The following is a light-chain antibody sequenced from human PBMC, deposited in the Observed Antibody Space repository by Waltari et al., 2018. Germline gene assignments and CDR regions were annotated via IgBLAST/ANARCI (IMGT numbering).Light chain of an antibody. CDR2: EVN. CDR1: SRDVGGYTY. CDR3: SSYAVSNNLL. Sequence: QSALTQPPSASGSPGQSVTISCTGTSRDVGGYTYVSWYQQHPGKAPSLIIYEVNRRPSGVPGRFSGSKSGNTASLTVSGLQAEDEADYYCSSYAVSNNLLFGGGTKLTVL. J-gene: IGLJ2*01. V-gene: IGLV2-8*01.